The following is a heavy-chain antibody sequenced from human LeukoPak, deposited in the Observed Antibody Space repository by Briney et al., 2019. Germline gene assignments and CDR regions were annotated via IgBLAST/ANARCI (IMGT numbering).Heavy chain of an antibody. J-gene: IGHJ3*01. D-gene: IGHD1-14*01. CDR1: GFTFNNYE. CDR3: AREGRMGTADAFDV. CDR2: VGIAGDT. V-gene: IGHV3-13*01. Sequence: GGSLRLSCAASGFTFNNYETRWVRQTAGKSLEWVSAVGIAGDTFYAGSVKGRFSISSDNAESSLFLQMNSLRAGDTAVYYCAREGRMGTADAFDVWGQGTMVTVSS.